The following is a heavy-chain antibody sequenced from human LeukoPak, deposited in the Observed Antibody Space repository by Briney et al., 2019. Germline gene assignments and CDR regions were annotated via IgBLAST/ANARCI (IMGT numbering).Heavy chain of an antibody. CDR3: AKATEGIVLMVYAIYYFDY. CDR2: ISGSGGST. Sequence: PGGSLRLSCAASGFTFSSYAMSWVRQAPGKGLEWVSAISGSGGSTYYADSVKGRFTISRDNSKNTLYLQMSSLRAEDTAVYYCAKATEGIVLMVYAIYYFDYWGQGTLVTVSS. V-gene: IGHV3-23*01. J-gene: IGHJ4*02. CDR1: GFTFSSYA. D-gene: IGHD2-8*01.